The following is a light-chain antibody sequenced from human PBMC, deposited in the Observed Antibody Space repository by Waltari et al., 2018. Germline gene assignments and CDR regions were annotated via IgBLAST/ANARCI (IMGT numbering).Light chain of an antibody. J-gene: IGKJ1*01. CDR2: GAS. CDR1: QSIGSY. Sequence: DIQMTQSPSSLSASVGDRVTITCRASQSIGSYLSWCQQKPGKAPKLLIYGASSLQSGVPSRFSGSESGTDFTLTISSLQPDDFATYYCQQYSSYSWTFGQGTKVEIK. CDR3: QQYSSYSWT. V-gene: IGKV1-39*01.